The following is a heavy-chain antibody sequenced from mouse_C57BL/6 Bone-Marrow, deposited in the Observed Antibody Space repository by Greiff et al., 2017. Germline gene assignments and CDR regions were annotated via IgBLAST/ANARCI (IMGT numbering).Heavy chain of an antibody. Sequence: QVQLQQPGAELVKPGASVKLSCKASGYTFTSYWMHWVRQRPGQGLEWIGMIHPNSGSTNYNEKFKSKATLTVDKSSSTAYMQLSSLTSEDSAVYYCAPDLSDYAMDYWGQGTSVTVSS. CDR3: APDLSDYAMDY. CDR2: IHPNSGST. V-gene: IGHV1-64*01. D-gene: IGHD2-3*01. CDR1: GYTFTSYW. J-gene: IGHJ4*01.